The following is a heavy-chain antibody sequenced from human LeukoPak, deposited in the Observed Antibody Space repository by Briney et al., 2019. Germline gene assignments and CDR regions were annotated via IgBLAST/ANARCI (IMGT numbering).Heavy chain of an antibody. J-gene: IGHJ4*02. D-gene: IGHD3-22*01. V-gene: IGHV3-23*01. CDR3: AKDIDSYYYDSSGYGYYFDY. Sequence: GGSLRLSCAASGFNFRTYAMSWVRQAPGKGLEWVSAISGSGGSTYYADSVKGRFTISRDNSKNTLYLQMNSLRAEDTAVYYCAKDIDSYYYDSSGYGYYFDYWGQGTLVTVSS. CDR2: ISGSGGST. CDR1: GFNFRTYA.